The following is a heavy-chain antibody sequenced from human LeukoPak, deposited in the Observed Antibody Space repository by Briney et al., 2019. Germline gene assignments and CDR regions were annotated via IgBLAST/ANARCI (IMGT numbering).Heavy chain of an antibody. J-gene: IGHJ4*02. CDR1: GFTFSSYS. CDR2: IYSGGST. V-gene: IGHV3-53*01. CDR3: ARSGEMATIMGD. Sequence: GGSLRLSCAASGFTFSSYSMSWVRQAPGKGLEWVSVIYSGGSTYYADSVKGRFTISRDNSKNTLYLQMNSLRAEDTAVYYCARSGEMATIMGDWGQGTLVTVSS. D-gene: IGHD5-24*01.